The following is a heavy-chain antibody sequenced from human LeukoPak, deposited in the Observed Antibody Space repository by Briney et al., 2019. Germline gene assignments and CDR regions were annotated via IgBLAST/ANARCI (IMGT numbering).Heavy chain of an antibody. CDR3: ARTTEDCSSTSCYQYWFDP. V-gene: IGHV4-59*11. Sequence: SETLSLTCTVSGGSIGNHYWSWIRQPPGKGLEWLGYIYYSGSTNYNPSLKSRVTISVDTSKNQFSLKLNSVTAADTAVYYCARTTEDCSSTSCYQYWFDPWGQGTLVTVSS. D-gene: IGHD2-2*01. CDR2: IYYSGST. J-gene: IGHJ5*02. CDR1: GGSIGNHY.